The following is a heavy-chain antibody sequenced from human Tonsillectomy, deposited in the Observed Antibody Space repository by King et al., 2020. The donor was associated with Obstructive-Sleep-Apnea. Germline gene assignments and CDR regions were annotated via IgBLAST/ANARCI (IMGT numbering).Heavy chain of an antibody. V-gene: IGHV3-13*01. CDR2: IGTAGDT. CDR3: ARAGATTGYFQH. D-gene: IGHD1-26*01. CDR1: GFTFSSYD. J-gene: IGHJ1*01. Sequence: VQLVESGGGLVQPGGSLRLSCAASGFTFSSYDMHWVRQATGKGLDWVSAIGTAGDTYYPGSVKGRFTISRENAKNSLYLQMNSLRAGETAVYYCARAGATTGYFQHWGQGTLVTVSS.